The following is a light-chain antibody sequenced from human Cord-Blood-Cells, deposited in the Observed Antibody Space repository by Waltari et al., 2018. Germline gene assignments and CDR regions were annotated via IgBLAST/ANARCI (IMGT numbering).Light chain of an antibody. CDR1: RSDVGGYNY. Sequence: QSALTQPPSASGSPGQSVTISCTGTRSDVGGYNYVSWYQQHPGKAPKLMFYEVSKRPSGVPDRFSGSKSGNTASLTVSGLQAEDEADYYCSSYAGSNKVFGGGTKLTVL. CDR2: EVS. CDR3: SSYAGSNKV. V-gene: IGLV2-8*01. J-gene: IGLJ3*02.